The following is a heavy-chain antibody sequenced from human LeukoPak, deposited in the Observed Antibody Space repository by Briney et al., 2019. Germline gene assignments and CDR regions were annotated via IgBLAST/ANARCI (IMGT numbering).Heavy chain of an antibody. D-gene: IGHD3-16*01. Sequence: GGSLRLSCVASGFTISSYWMHWVRQAPGKGLEWVANIKQDGSEEYYVDSVKGRFTISRDNAKNLLFLQMNSLRAEDTAVYSCARGRRDSEYVGGLGYWGQGILVTVSS. CDR3: ARGRRDSEYVGGLGY. V-gene: IGHV3-7*03. CDR2: IKQDGSEE. J-gene: IGHJ4*02. CDR1: GFTISSYW.